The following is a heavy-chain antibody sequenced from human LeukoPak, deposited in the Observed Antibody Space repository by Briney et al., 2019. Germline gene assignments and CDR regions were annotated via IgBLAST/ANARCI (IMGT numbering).Heavy chain of an antibody. Sequence: GGSLRLSCAASGFTFSDYAMDWVRQAPGEGLEWVSAISSSSAYIYYADSVKGRFTISRDDSKNTLFLQMNSLRAEDTALYYCARDIAVASFQHWGQGTLVTVSS. CDR1: GFTFSDYA. D-gene: IGHD6-19*01. CDR3: ARDIAVASFQH. CDR2: ISSSSAYI. V-gene: IGHV3-21*01. J-gene: IGHJ1*01.